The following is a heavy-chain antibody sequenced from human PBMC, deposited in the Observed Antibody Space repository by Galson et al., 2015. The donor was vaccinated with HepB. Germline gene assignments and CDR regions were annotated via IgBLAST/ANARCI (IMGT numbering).Heavy chain of an antibody. Sequence: SLRLSCAASGFTFNSYAMHWVRQAPGKGLQWVAVITYDGTNNFYARSVKGRFTISRDNSGNTLFLHMNSLRPEDTALYYCVKGGGYSAIRGRGGFDSWGQGALVTVSS. V-gene: IGHV3-30*04. D-gene: IGHD5-12*01. CDR1: GFTFNSYA. CDR3: VKGGGYSAIRGRGGFDS. J-gene: IGHJ4*02. CDR2: ITYDGTNN.